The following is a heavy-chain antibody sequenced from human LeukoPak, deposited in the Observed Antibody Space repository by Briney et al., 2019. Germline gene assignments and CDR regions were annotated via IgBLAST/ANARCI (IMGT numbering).Heavy chain of an antibody. D-gene: IGHD3-10*01. Sequence: GGSLRLSCAASGFTFSSYNMKWVRQAPGKGLEWVSGINWDGGSTGYADSVKGRFTISRDNAKNSLYLQMNSLRAEDTALYYCASRHRGSYYFDYWGQGTLVTVSS. CDR3: ASRHRGSYYFDY. V-gene: IGHV3-20*04. J-gene: IGHJ4*02. CDR2: INWDGGST. CDR1: GFTFSSYN.